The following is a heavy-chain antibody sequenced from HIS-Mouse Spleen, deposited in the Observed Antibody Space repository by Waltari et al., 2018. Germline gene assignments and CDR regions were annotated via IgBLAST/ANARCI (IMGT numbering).Heavy chain of an antibody. Sequence: QVTLRESGPALVKPTQTLTLTCTFSGFSLSTSGMCVSWIRQPPGKALGWLARIDWDDDKDYSNSLKTRLTISKETSKNQVVLKMTNMDPVDTATYYCARIQAGKLELPCDYWGQGTLVTVSS. CDR2: IDWDDDK. CDR1: GFSLSTSGMC. D-gene: IGHD1-7*01. CDR3: ARIQAGKLELPCDY. J-gene: IGHJ4*02. V-gene: IGHV2-70*15.